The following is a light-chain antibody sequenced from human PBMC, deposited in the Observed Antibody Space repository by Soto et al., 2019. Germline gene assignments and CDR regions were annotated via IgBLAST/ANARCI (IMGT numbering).Light chain of an antibody. J-gene: IGKJ4*01. CDR1: QDLGSW. CDR3: QQYYSYPLS. Sequence: DIQMTQSPSTLSASVGDRVTITCRASQDLGSWLAWHQQKPGKAPKVLIYKASILESGVPSRFSGSGSGTEFTHTISSLQPDDFATYHCQQYYSYPLSFGGGTKVEIK. CDR2: KAS. V-gene: IGKV1-5*03.